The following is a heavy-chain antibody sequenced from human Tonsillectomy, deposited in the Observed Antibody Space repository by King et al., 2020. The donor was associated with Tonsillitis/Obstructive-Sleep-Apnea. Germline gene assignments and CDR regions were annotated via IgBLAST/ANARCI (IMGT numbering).Heavy chain of an antibody. Sequence: LQLQESGPGLVKPSETLSLTCSVSGDFITSSNFYWSWIRQPPGKGLEWIGSIFYSGNTFYNPSLKTRVSMSVDTSQNQFSRNLSSVTAADTAVYYCARHSDTALGPFNYWGQGTPVTVSS. D-gene: IGHD5-18*01. V-gene: IGHV4-39*01. J-gene: IGHJ4*02. CDR2: IFYSGNT. CDR1: GDFITSSNFY. CDR3: ARHSDTALGPFNY.